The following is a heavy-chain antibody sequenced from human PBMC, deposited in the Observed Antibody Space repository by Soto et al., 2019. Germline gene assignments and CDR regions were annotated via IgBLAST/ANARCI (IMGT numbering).Heavy chain of an antibody. J-gene: IGHJ4*02. D-gene: IGHD2-2*01. V-gene: IGHV3-23*01. CDR1: GFTFSSYA. CDR3: AKVLSSTSRYFDY. Sequence: GSLRLSCAASGFTFSSYAMSWVRQAPGKGLEWVSAISGSGGSIYYADSVKGRFTISRDNSKNTLYLQMNSLRAEDTAVYYCAKVLSSTSRYFDYWGQGTLVTVSS. CDR2: ISGSGGSI.